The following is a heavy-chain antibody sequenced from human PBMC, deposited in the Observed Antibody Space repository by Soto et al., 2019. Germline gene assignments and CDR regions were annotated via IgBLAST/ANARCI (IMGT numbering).Heavy chain of an antibody. Sequence: SVKVSCKASGGTFTDYAISWVRQAPGQGLQWMGGIIPLFGTTNYAQSFQGRVTITADKFTNTAHMELSSLGSDDTAVYYCATCIWTSYYYYNMDVWGQGXTVTVYS. J-gene: IGHJ6*02. CDR3: ATCIWTSYYYYNMDV. D-gene: IGHD3-3*01. CDR2: IIPLFGTT. V-gene: IGHV1-69*06. CDR1: GGTFTDYA.